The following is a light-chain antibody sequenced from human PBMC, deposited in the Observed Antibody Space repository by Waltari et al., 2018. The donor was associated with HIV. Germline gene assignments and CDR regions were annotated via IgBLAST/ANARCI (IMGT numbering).Light chain of an antibody. V-gene: IGLV1-40*01. CDR2: GNN. CDR1: SSNIGAGYD. Sequence: QSVLTQPPSVSGAPGQRVTLPCTGSSSNIGAGYDVHWYQQVPGTAPKLLIYGNNNRPSGVPDRFSASKSGASPSLAITGLQAEDEADYYCQSYDSSLTGSVFGGGTKLTVL. J-gene: IGLJ2*01. CDR3: QSYDSSLTGSV.